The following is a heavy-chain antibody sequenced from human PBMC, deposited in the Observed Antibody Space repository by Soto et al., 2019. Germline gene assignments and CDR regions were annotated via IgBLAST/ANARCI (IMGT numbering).Heavy chain of an antibody. CDR2: INPYTGNT. D-gene: IGHD4-17*01. V-gene: IGHV1-18*01. CDR3: ATSPRISRSGDL. Sequence: QVEMVQSGAEVKKPGASVNVSCKTSGYSFITHGISWVRQAPGQGLKWMGWINPYTGNTNYAQSLQGRVTMTTDRSTSTAYMELRRLTSDDTALYYCATSPRISRSGDLWGKGTAVTVSS. CDR1: GYSFITHG. J-gene: IGHJ6*04.